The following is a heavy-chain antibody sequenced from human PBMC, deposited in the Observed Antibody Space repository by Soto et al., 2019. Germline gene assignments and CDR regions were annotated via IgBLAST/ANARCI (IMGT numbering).Heavy chain of an antibody. CDR3: SVAGDTYYYYGMDV. CDR2: ISYDGSNK. J-gene: IGHJ6*02. D-gene: IGHD6-19*01. Sequence: PGGSLRLSCAASGFTFSSYAMHWVRQAPGKGLEWVAVISYDGSNKYYADSVKGRFTISRDNSKNTLYLQMNSLRAEDTAVYYCSVAGDTYYYYGMDVWGQGTTVTVSS. CDR1: GFTFSSYA. V-gene: IGHV3-30-3*01.